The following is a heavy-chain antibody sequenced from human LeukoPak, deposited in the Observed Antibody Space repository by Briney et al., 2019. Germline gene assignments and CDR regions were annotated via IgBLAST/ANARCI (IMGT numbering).Heavy chain of an antibody. J-gene: IGHJ3*02. Sequence: GGSLRLSCEVSGFTPSHFWMHWVRQAPGKGLEWVARIDGPGRGTVYADSVKGRFTFSRDNAKNTLSLQMNSLRHDDTAMYYGVRDLFPDAFDIWGQGTRVTVSS. CDR1: GFTPSHFW. CDR2: IDGPGRGT. V-gene: IGHV3-74*01. CDR3: VRDLFPDAFDI. D-gene: IGHD2-21*01.